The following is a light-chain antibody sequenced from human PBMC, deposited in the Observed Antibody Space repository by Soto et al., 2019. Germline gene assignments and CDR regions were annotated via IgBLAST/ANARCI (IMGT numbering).Light chain of an antibody. CDR2: DAS. J-gene: IGKJ1*01. CDR3: LQYDSYSWT. V-gene: IGKV1-5*01. CDR1: RSISDW. Sequence: DIQMTQSPSTLSASVGDRVTITCRASRSISDWLAWYQQKPGKAPKLLIFDASSLKSGVPSRFSGSGSGTEFTLTITSLQPDDVATYYCLQYDSYSWTFGQGTKVDI.